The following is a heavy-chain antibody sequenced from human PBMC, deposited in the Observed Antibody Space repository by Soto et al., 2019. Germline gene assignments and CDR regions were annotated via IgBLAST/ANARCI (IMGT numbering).Heavy chain of an antibody. J-gene: IGHJ4*02. CDR2: IRSKTNNYAT. V-gene: IGHV3-73*02. D-gene: IGHD1-1*01. Sequence: EVQLVESGGGLVQPGGSLKLSCAVSGLNVAGFAMHWVRQAPGKGLEWVGRIRSKTNNYATEYAASVKGRFTISRDDSNDTTNRQINGQKTEDGAMYFCRRGPIGKGNPAGGADYRGKGPLVTVSS. CDR3: RRGPIGKGNPAGGADY. CDR1: GLNVAGFA.